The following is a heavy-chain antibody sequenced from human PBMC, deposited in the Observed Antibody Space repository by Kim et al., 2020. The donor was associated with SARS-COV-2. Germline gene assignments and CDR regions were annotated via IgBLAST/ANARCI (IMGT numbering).Heavy chain of an antibody. D-gene: IGHD3-10*01. J-gene: IGHJ4*02. Sequence: YNPSLKSRVTISVDTSKNQFSLKLSSVTAADTAVYYCASRTYYYGSGSPYWGQGTLVTVSS. CDR3: ASRTYYYGSGSPY. V-gene: IGHV4-34*01.